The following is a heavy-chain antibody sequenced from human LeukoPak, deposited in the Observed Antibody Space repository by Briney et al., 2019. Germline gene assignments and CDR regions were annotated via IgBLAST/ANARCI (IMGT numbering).Heavy chain of an antibody. CDR2: IIPIFGTA. J-gene: IGHJ5*02. CDR1: GGTFSSYA. D-gene: IGHD3-22*01. Sequence: SVKVSCKASGGTFSSYAISWVRQAPGQGLEWMGGIIPIFGTANYAQKFQGRVTITTDESTSTAYMELSSLRSEDTAVYYCATNWRYYDSSGYYYSWFDPWGQGTLVTVSS. V-gene: IGHV1-69*05. CDR3: ATNWRYYDSSGYYYSWFDP.